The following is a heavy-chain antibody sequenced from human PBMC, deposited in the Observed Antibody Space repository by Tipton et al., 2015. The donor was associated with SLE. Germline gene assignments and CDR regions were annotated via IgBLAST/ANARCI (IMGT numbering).Heavy chain of an antibody. CDR3: ARRVLISGFDP. Sequence: TLSLTCSVPGGSITSNSHYWVWIRPPPGKGLEWIGSISSAGSTYYNPPLKSRITISVDTSKNQFSLNLTSVTAADTAVYYCARRVLISGFDPWGQGMLVTVSS. J-gene: IGHJ5*02. CDR2: ISSAGST. D-gene: IGHD5-12*01. V-gene: IGHV4-39*07. CDR1: GGSITSNSHY.